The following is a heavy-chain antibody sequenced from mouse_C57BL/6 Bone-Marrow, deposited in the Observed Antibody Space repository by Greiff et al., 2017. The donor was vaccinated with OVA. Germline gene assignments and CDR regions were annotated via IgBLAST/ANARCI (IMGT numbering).Heavy chain of an antibody. CDR1: GYTFTRYG. CDR3: ARDYYYGSSYVNYAMDY. Sequence: VQLQQSGAELARPGASVKLSCKASGYTFTRYGISWVKQRTGQGLEWIGEIYPRSGNTYYNEKFKGKATLTADKSSSTAYMELRSLTSEDSAVYFCARDYYYGSSYVNYAMDYWGQGTSVTVSS. J-gene: IGHJ4*01. D-gene: IGHD1-1*01. V-gene: IGHV1-81*01. CDR2: IYPRSGNT.